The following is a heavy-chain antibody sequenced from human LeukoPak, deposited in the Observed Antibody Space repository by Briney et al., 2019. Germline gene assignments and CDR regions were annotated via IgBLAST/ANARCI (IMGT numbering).Heavy chain of an antibody. V-gene: IGHV4-34*01. D-gene: IGHD1-7*01. CDR2: INHSGST. CDR3: ARSRYNWNYYMNWFDP. CDR1: GGSFSGYY. Sequence: KPSETLSLTCAVYGGSFSGYYWSWIRQPPGKGLEWIGEINHSGSTNYNPSLKSRVTISVDTSKNQFSLKLSSVTAADTAVYYCARSRYNWNYYMNWFDPWGQGTLVTVSS. J-gene: IGHJ5*02.